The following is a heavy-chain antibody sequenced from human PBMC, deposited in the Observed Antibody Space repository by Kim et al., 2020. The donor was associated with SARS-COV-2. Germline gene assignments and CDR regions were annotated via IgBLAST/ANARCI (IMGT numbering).Heavy chain of an antibody. D-gene: IGHD6-13*01. J-gene: IGHJ6*02. V-gene: IGHV3-30*01. CDR3: ARDGGSSWYGYYYYYGMDV. Sequence: KGRFTISRDTHKNTLYLQMNSLGAEETAVYYCARDGGSSWYGYYYYYGMDVWGQGTTVTVSS.